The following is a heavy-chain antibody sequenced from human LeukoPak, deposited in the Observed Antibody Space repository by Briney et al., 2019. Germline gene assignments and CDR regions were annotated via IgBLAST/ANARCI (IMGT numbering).Heavy chain of an antibody. CDR3: AKTRIAVAGPYYFDY. CDR1: GFTFGSYA. V-gene: IGHV3-23*01. Sequence: GGSLRLSCAASGFTFGSYAMSWRREAPGKGLEWVSAISGGGGSTYYADSVKGRSTISRDNSKNTLYLQMNSLRAEDTAVYYCAKTRIAVAGPYYFDYWGQGTLVTVSS. D-gene: IGHD6-19*01. J-gene: IGHJ4*02. CDR2: ISGGGGST.